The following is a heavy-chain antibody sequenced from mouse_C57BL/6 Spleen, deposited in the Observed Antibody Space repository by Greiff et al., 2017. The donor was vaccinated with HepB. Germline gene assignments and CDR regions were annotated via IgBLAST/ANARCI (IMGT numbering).Heavy chain of an antibody. CDR1: GFTFSSYT. Sequence: EVQLVESGGGLVKPGGSLKLSCAASGFTFSSYTMSWVRQTPEKRLEWVATISGGGGNTYYPDSVKGRVTISRDNAKNTLYLQTSSLRSEDPALFYCAKHGELLYAMDYWGQGTSVTVSS. CDR2: ISGGGGNT. V-gene: IGHV5-9*01. J-gene: IGHJ4*01. D-gene: IGHD2-12*01. CDR3: AKHGELLYAMDY.